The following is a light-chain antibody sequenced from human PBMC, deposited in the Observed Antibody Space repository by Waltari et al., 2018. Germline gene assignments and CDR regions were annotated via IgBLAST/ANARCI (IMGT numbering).Light chain of an antibody. CDR3: QQYDNWLGT. Sequence: EIVMTQSRDPLSVVPGERATLSCRASQSIRSNLAWYQHKPGQAPRLLIYGASTRATGIPARFSGSGSGTEFTLTISSLQSEDFAVYFCQQYDNWLGTFGQGTKVEIK. J-gene: IGKJ1*01. CDR2: GAS. V-gene: IGKV3-15*01. CDR1: QSIRSN.